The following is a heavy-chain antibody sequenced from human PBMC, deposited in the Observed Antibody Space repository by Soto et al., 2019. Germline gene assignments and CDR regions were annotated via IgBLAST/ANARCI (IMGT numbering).Heavy chain of an antibody. V-gene: IGHV4-4*02. CDR2: IYHSGST. J-gene: IGHJ3*02. D-gene: IGHD6-13*01. CDR3: ARRYSSAFDI. CDR1: GGSISSSNW. Sequence: PSETLSLTCAVSGGSISSSNWWSWVRQPPGRGLEWIGEIYHSGSTNYNPSLRSRVTMSMDTSQEQFSLKLSSVTAADTAVYYCARRYSSAFDIWGQGTMVTVSS.